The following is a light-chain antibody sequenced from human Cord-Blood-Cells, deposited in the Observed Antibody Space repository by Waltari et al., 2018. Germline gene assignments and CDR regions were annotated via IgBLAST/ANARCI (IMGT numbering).Light chain of an antibody. CDR2: EGS. J-gene: IGLJ2*01. V-gene: IGLV2-23*01. Sequence: QSALTQPASVSGSPGQSITISCTGTSSDVGSYNLVSWYQQHPGKAPQLMIYEGSKRPSGVSNRFSGSKSGNTASLTISGLQAEDEADYYCCSYAGSSTVVVGGGTKLTVL. CDR1: SSDVGSYNL. CDR3: CSYAGSSTVV.